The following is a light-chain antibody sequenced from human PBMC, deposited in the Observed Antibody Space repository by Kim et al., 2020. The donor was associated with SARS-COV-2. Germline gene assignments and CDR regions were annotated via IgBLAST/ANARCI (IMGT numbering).Light chain of an antibody. Sequence: GQKVTIPCSGSSSNIGNNYVAWYQQHPGTAPKLLIYDNNKRPSGIPDRFSGSKSGTSATLGITGLQTGDEADYYCGTWDSSLSAVVFGGGTQLTVL. V-gene: IGLV1-51*01. CDR1: SSNIGNNY. CDR3: GTWDSSLSAVV. J-gene: IGLJ2*01. CDR2: DNN.